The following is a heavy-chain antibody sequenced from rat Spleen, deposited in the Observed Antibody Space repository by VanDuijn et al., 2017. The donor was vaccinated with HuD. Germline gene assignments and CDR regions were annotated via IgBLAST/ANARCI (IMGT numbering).Heavy chain of an antibody. Sequence: EVQLVESGGGLVQPGGSLILSCAASGFSFSDYNMAWVRQAPTKGLEWVASISTGGGNTYYRDSVKGRFTISRDNAKSTLYLQMDSLRSEDTATYYCARQDYGGYWFAYWGQGTLVTVSS. CDR2: ISTGGGNT. D-gene: IGHD1-11*01. V-gene: IGHV5S23*01. J-gene: IGHJ3*01. CDR3: ARQDYGGYWFAY. CDR1: GFSFSDYN.